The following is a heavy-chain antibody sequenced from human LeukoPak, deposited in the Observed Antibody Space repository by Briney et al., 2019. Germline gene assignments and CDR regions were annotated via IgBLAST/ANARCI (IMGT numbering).Heavy chain of an antibody. CDR1: GFTFTSSA. Sequence: GASVKVSFKGSGFTFTSSAMQWVRQARGQRLEWIGWIVVGSGNTNAAQKFQERVTITRDMSTSTVYMELSNLRSEDTAVYYCARGLQGSWGDYWGQGTLVTVSS. D-gene: IGHD4-11*01. V-gene: IGHV1-58*02. J-gene: IGHJ4*02. CDR2: IVVGSGNT. CDR3: ARGLQGSWGDY.